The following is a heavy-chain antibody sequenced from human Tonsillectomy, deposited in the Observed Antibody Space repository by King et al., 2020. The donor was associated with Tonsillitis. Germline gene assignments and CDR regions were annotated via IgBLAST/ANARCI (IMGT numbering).Heavy chain of an antibody. CDR3: AAGQQPMGLHC. CDR2: MYTNGEP. D-gene: IGHD3-16*01. J-gene: IGHJ4*02. V-gene: IGHV4-61*02. Sequence: QLQESGPGLVKPSQTLSLTCSVSGESIRSGRHYWGWIRQPAGKGLEWIGRMYTNGEPNYNPPLKNRLTISLNTSKNQISLYLTSVTAADTAVYYCAAGQQPMGLHCWGQGTLVTVSS. CDR1: GESIRSGRHY.